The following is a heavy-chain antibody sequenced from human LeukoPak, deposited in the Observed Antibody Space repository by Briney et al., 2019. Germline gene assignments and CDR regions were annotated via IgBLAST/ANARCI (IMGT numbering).Heavy chain of an antibody. D-gene: IGHD4-17*01. CDR2: IFYTGTA. CDR3: ASVAYGGYNVYYFNY. Sequence: SETLSLTCNVFGGSISNNNYFWAWIRQPPGKGLEWLGSIFYTGTAYYNPSLESPVTMSVDTSKNQFSLKMTSVMAADTAMYFCASVAYGGYNVYYFNYWGQGTLVTVSS. V-gene: IGHV4-39*07. CDR1: GGSISNNNYF. J-gene: IGHJ4*02.